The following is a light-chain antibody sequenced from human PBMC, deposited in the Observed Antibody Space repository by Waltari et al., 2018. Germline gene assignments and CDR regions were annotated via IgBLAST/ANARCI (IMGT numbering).Light chain of an antibody. J-gene: IGKJ1*01. V-gene: IGKV2-28*01. CDR1: QSLLHSNGYNY. CDR2: LGS. CDR3: MQALQTPPT. Sequence: DIVMTQSPLSLPVTPAEPASISFRSSQSLLHSNGYNYLDWYLQKPGQSPQLLIYLGSNRASGVPDRFSGSGSGTDFTLKISRVEAEDVGVYYCMQALQTPPTFGQGTKVEIK.